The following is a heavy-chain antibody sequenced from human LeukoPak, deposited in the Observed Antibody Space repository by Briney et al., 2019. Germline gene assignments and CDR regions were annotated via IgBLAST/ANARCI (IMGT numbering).Heavy chain of an antibody. V-gene: IGHV4-39*02. D-gene: IGHD6-13*01. Sequence: PSETLSLTCTVSGGSISTSDYYWNWIRQPPGRGLEWIGRISYSGSTYYNPSLRSRVTMSVDTSKNHFSLDLSSLTAADTAVYYCARHAIPAAGSFDPWGQGTLVTVSS. CDR3: ARHAIPAAGSFDP. CDR2: ISYSGST. J-gene: IGHJ5*02. CDR1: GGSISTSDYY.